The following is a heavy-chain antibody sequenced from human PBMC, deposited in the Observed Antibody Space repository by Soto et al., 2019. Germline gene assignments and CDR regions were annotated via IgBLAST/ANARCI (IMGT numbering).Heavy chain of an antibody. CDR3: ANGPYSSGWYWGH. CDR1: GFKFEDYA. J-gene: IGHJ4*02. V-gene: IGHV3-9*01. CDR2: ISWSSNII. Sequence: EVLLVESGGALVQPGRYLRLSCTASGFKFEDYAMQWVRQAPGKALELVTGISWSSNIIEYADSVRGRFTIARDNRKNSLYLQRHRLRPADAALYYCANGPYSSGWYWGHWGQGALSTVSS. D-gene: IGHD6-19*01.